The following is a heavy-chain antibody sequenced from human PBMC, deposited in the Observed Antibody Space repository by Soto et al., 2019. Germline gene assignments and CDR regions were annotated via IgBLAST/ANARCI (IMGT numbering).Heavy chain of an antibody. J-gene: IGHJ3*02. V-gene: IGHV4-31*03. CDR1: SGSISIGGYY. D-gene: IGHD2-21*02. CDR3: ASVVTASPDAFDI. CDR2: IYYSGST. Sequence: TLSLTCTVSSGSISIGGYYWIWILQPPGKGLEWIGYIYYSGSTYYNPSLKSRVTISVDTSKNQFSLKLSSVTAADTAVYYCASVVTASPDAFDIWGQGIMVTVS.